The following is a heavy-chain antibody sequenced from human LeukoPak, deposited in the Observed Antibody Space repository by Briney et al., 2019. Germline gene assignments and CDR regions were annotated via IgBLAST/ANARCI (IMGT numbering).Heavy chain of an antibody. D-gene: IGHD6-6*01. CDR1: GYTFTGNF. V-gene: IGHV1-2*02. J-gene: IGHJ4*02. CDR2: INPNGGVT. CDR3: ARGHSSLRLYYFDY. Sequence: ASVKVSCKASGYTFTGNFIHWVRQAPGQGLEWVGWINPNGGVTNYAQKFQGRVTMTRDTSISTAYIDLSSLTSEDTAIYYCARGHSSLRLYYFDYWGQGTLVTVSS.